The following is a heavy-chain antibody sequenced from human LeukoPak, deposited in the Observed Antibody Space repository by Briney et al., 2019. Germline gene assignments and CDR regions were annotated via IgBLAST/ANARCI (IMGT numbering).Heavy chain of an antibody. D-gene: IGHD3-10*01. J-gene: IGHJ4*02. CDR1: GFTFSSYS. V-gene: IGHV3-21*01. CDR2: ISSSSSYI. Sequence: PGGSLRLSCAASGFTFSSYSMNWVRQAQGKGLEWVSSISSSSSYIYYADSVKGRFTFSRDNAKNSRYLQMNSLRAEDTAVYYCARDFTMVRGVLDYWGQGTLVTVSS. CDR3: ARDFTMVRGVLDY.